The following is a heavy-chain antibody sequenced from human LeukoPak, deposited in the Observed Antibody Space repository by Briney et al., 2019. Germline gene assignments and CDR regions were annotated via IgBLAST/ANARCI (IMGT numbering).Heavy chain of an antibody. V-gene: IGHV3-53*01. CDR1: GFSVSSNY. CDR3: ARLEVRGVIGP. J-gene: IGHJ5*02. Sequence: GGSLRLSCAGSGFSVSSNYMSWVRQAPGKGLEWLSVIYRGDSTYYADSVKGRFTISRDNSKNTLYLQMNSLRAEDTAVYYCARLEVRGVIGPWGPGTLVRVSS. CDR2: IYRGDST. D-gene: IGHD3-10*01.